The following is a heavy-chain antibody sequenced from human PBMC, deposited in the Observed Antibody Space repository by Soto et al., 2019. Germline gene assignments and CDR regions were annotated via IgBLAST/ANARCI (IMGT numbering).Heavy chain of an antibody. CDR1: GYTFTGYY. Sequence: ASVKVSCKASGYTFTGYYMHWVRQAPGQGLEWMGWINPNSGGTNYAQKFQGWVTMTRDTSISTAYMELSRLRSDDTAVYYCATRKVAAAPEWYYYYYMDVWGKGTTVTVSS. D-gene: IGHD6-13*01. CDR2: INPNSGGT. J-gene: IGHJ6*03. V-gene: IGHV1-2*04. CDR3: ATRKVAAAPEWYYYYYMDV.